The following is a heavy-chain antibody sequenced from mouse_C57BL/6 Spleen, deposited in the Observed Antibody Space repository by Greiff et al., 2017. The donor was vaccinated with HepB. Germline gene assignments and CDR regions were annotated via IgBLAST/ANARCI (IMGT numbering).Heavy chain of an antibody. J-gene: IGHJ4*01. D-gene: IGHD1-1*01. CDR1: GYTFTSYW. V-gene: IGHV1-69*01. CDR3: ARSGSSFHYYAMDY. CDR2: IDPSDSYT. Sequence: QVQLQQPGAELVMPGASVKLSCKASGYTFTSYWMHWVKQRPGQGLEWIGEIDPSDSYTNYNQKFKGKSTLTVDKSSSTAYMQLSSLTSEDSAVYYCARSGSSFHYYAMDYWGQGTSVTVSS.